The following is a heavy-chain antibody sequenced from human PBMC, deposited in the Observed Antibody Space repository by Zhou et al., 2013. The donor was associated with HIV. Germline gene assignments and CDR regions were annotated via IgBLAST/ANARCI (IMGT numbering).Heavy chain of an antibody. CDR3: ARAKTHIQLWNFDY. J-gene: IGHJ4*02. Sequence: QVQLVQSGAEVKKPGSSVKVSCKASGGTFSSYAISWVRQAPGQGLEWMGGIIPIFGTANYAQKFQGRVTITTDESTSTAYMELSSLRSEDTAVYYCARAKTHIQLWNFDYWGQGTLVTVSS. V-gene: IGHV1-69*05. D-gene: IGHD5-18*01. CDR2: IIPIFGTA. CDR1: GGTFSSYA.